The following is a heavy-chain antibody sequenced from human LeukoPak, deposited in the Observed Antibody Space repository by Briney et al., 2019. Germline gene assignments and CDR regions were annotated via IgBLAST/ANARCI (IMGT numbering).Heavy chain of an antibody. CDR3: AKALSSSFTGSSWEY. CDR2: INWNGGKI. D-gene: IGHD6-6*01. CDR1: GFTFDDYA. J-gene: IGHJ4*02. V-gene: IGHV3-9*03. Sequence: GGSLRLSCAASGFTFDDYAMHWVRQAPGKGLEWVSGINWNGGKIGYADSVKGRFTISRDSAKSSLYLQMNTLRAEDMAFYYCAKALSSSFTGSSWEYWGQGTLVTVSS.